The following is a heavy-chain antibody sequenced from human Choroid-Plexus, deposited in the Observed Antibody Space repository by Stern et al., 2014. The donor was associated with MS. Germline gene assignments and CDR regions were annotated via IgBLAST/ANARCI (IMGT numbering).Heavy chain of an antibody. V-gene: IGHV3-30*18. J-gene: IGHJ5*02. D-gene: IGHD2/OR15-2a*01. CDR2: VSYDGSNK. CDR3: AKDRQYLTYFFDH. Sequence: QMQLVQSGGGVVQPGRPLRLSCVASGFTFGSCAMHWVRQAPGKGLEWVAGVSYDGSNKYYADSVKGRFTISRDNSQNTLYMQMSSLRPEDTAVYYCAKDRQYLTYFFDHWGHGSLVTVSS. CDR1: GFTFGSCA.